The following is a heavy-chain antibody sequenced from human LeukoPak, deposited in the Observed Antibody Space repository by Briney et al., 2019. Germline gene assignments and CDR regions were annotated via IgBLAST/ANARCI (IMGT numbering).Heavy chain of an antibody. CDR1: GFTFSSYS. CDR2: ISSSSSYI. Sequence: GGSLRLSCAASGFTFSSYSINWVRQAPGQGLEWVSSISSSSSYIYYADSVKGRFTISRDNVKNSLYLQMNSLRAEDTAVYYCARDPRAYYDFWSGYPYPSWGQGTLVTVSS. J-gene: IGHJ5*02. V-gene: IGHV3-21*01. CDR3: ARDPRAYYDFWSGYPYPS. D-gene: IGHD3-3*01.